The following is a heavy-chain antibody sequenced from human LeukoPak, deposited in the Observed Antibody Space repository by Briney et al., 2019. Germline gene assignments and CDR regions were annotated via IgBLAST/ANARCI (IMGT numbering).Heavy chain of an antibody. CDR2: INHSGST. CDR1: GFTFSSYW. D-gene: IGHD3-10*01. Sequence: GSLRLSCAASGFTFSSYWMSWVRQPPGKGLEWIGEINHSGSTNYNPSLKSRVTISVDTSKNQFSLKLSSVTAADTAVYYCARGPRYYGSGSYYNPRYYYYYGMDVWGQGTTVTVSS. V-gene: IGHV4-34*01. J-gene: IGHJ6*02. CDR3: ARGPRYYGSGSYYNPRYYYYYGMDV.